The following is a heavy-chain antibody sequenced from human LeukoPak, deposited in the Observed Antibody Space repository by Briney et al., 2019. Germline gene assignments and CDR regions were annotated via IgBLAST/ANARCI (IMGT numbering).Heavy chain of an antibody. CDR2: IYSGGST. CDR3: AREADCSGGSCYFDY. V-gene: IGHV3-66*01. Sequence: GGSLRLSCAASGFTVSTNYMSWVRQAPGKGLEWVPVIYSGGSTYYADSVKGRFTISRDNSKNTLYLQMNSLRAEDTAVYYCAREADCSGGSCYFDYWGQGTLVTVSS. D-gene: IGHD2-15*01. J-gene: IGHJ4*02. CDR1: GFTVSTNY.